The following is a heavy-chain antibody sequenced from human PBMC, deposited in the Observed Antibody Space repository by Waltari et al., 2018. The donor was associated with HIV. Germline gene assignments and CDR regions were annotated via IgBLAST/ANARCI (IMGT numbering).Heavy chain of an antibody. CDR1: GYTFTGYY. D-gene: IGHD6-19*01. CDR2: INPNVGGT. J-gene: IGHJ4*02. Sequence: QVQLVQSGAEVKKPGASVKVSCKASGYTFTGYYMHWVRQAPGQGLEWMGRINPNVGGTINAQKFQGGVTMTRDTSISTAYMELSRLRSDDTAGYYCARVDSSGSYQEGGYWGQGTLVTVSS. CDR3: ARVDSSGSYQEGGY. V-gene: IGHV1-2*02.